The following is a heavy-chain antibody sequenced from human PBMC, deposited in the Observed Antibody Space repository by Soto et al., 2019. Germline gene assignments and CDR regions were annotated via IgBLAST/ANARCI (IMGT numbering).Heavy chain of an antibody. Sequence: QVQLVQSGAEVKKPGASVKVSCKASGYTFTSYAMHWVRQAPGQRLEWMGWINAGNGNTKYSQKFQGRVTITRDTLASTAYMELSSLRSEDTAVYYCARGGIGDLNWFDPWGQGTLVTVSS. CDR2: INAGNGNT. V-gene: IGHV1-3*01. CDR1: GYTFTSYA. CDR3: ARGGIGDLNWFDP. J-gene: IGHJ5*02. D-gene: IGHD3-16*01.